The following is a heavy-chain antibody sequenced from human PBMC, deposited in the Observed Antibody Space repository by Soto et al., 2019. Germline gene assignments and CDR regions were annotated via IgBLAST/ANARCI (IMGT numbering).Heavy chain of an antibody. V-gene: IGHV3-23*01. Sequence: PGGSLRLSCAASGFTFSSYAMSWVRQAPGKGLEWVSAISGRGGTTYYADSVKGRFTISRDNSKNTLSLQMNSLRAEDAAVYYCAKENGYSILKDNWFDSWGQGTLVTVSS. J-gene: IGHJ5*01. CDR2: ISGRGGTT. CDR3: AKENGYSILKDNWFDS. CDR1: GFTFSSYA. D-gene: IGHD4-4*01.